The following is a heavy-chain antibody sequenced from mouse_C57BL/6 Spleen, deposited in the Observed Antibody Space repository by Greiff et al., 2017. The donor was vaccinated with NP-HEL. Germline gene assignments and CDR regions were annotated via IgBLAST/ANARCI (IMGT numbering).Heavy chain of an antibody. V-gene: IGHV1-26*01. D-gene: IGHD2-4*01. Sequence: EVQLQQSGPELVKPGASVKISCKASGYTFTDYYMNWVKQSHGKSLEWIGDINPNNGGTSYNQKFKGKATLTVDKSSSTAYMELRSLTSEDSAVYYCARRDYDGYWYFDVWGTGTTVTVSS. CDR1: GYTFTDYY. CDR3: ARRDYDGYWYFDV. J-gene: IGHJ1*03. CDR2: INPNNGGT.